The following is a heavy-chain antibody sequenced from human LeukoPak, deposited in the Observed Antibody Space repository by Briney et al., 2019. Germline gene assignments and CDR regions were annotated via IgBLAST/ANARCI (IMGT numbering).Heavy chain of an antibody. CDR3: IKGIATRFYYYYFYMDV. J-gene: IGHJ6*03. D-gene: IGHD1-1*01. CDR2: INPNSGGT. V-gene: IGHV1-2*02. CDR1: EFTFTGYY. Sequence: ASVKVSCKASEFTFTGYYIHWVRQAPGQGLEWMGWINPNSGGTHYAQNFLGRVTMTRDTSISTAYMELNRLRSDDTAVYYCIKGIATRFYYYYFYMDVWGKGTTVTVSS.